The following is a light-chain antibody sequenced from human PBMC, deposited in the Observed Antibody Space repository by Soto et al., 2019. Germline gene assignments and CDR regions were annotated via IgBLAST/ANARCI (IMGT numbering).Light chain of an antibody. Sequence: EIVLTQSPGTLSLSPGERATLSCRASQSVSSSYLAWYQQKPGQAPRLIIYGASSRATGIADRFSGSGSGTDFTLTISRLEPEDFAVYYCQQYGSAPPWYTFGQGTKLEIK. CDR1: QSVSSSY. CDR3: QQYGSAPPWYT. J-gene: IGKJ2*01. CDR2: GAS. V-gene: IGKV3-20*01.